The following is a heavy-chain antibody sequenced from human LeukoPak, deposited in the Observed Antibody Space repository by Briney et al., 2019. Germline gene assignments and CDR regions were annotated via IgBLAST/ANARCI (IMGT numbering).Heavy chain of an antibody. V-gene: IGHV1-46*01. CDR1: GYTFTSYY. CDR2: INPSGGST. CDR3: ARDLLLATIFGVAPQPYYFDY. D-gene: IGHD3-3*01. Sequence: ASVKVSCKASGYTFTSYYMHWVRQAPGQGLEWMGIINPSGGSTSYAQKFQGRVTMTRDTSTSTVYMELSSLRSEDTAVYYCARDLLLATIFGVAPQPYYFDYWGQGTLVTVSS. J-gene: IGHJ4*02.